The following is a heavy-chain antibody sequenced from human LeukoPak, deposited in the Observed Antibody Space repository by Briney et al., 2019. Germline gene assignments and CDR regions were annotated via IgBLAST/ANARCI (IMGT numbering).Heavy chain of an antibody. Sequence: SETLSLTCTVSGGSISSGGYYWSWIRQHPGKGLEWIGYIYYSGSTYYNPSLKSRVTISVDTSKNQFSLKLSSVTAADTAVYYCARLDIAARDYYFDYWGQGTLVTVSS. D-gene: IGHD6-6*01. CDR3: ARLDIAARDYYFDY. CDR2: IYYSGST. V-gene: IGHV4-31*03. J-gene: IGHJ4*02. CDR1: GGSISSGGYY.